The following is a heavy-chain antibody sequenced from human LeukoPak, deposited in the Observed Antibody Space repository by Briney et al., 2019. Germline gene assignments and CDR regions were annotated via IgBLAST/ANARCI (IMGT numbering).Heavy chain of an antibody. Sequence: GGSLRLSCAASGFTVSSNYMSWVRQAPGKGLEWVSVIYSGGSTYYADSVRGRFTISRDNSKNTLYLQMNSLRAEDTAVYYCARVDYGDYGFDYWGQGTLVTVSS. CDR2: IYSGGST. J-gene: IGHJ4*02. V-gene: IGHV3-66*01. CDR3: ARVDYGDYGFDY. CDR1: GFTVSSNY. D-gene: IGHD4-17*01.